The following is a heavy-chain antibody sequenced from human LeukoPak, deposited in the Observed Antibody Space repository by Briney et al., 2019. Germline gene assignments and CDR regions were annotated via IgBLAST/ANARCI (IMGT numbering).Heavy chain of an antibody. D-gene: IGHD4-17*01. J-gene: IGHJ4*02. Sequence: PSVTLSLTCTVSGGSISSYYWSWIRQPPGKGLEWIGYIYYSGSTNYNPSLKSRVTISVDTSKNQFSLKLSSVTAADTAVYYCARVPYGDYVDYWGQGTLVTVSS. CDR1: GGSISSYY. CDR3: ARVPYGDYVDY. CDR2: IYYSGST. V-gene: IGHV4-59*01.